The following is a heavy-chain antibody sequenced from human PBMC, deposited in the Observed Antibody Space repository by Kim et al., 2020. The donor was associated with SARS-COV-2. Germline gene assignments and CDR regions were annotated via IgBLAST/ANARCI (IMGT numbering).Heavy chain of an antibody. V-gene: IGHV3-21*01. CDR2: ISTSSSYL. J-gene: IGHJ4*02. D-gene: IGHD3-16*01. Sequence: GGSLRLSCAASGFTFSSYSLNWVRQAPGKGLEWVSSISTSSSYLYYADSVKGRFTISRDNARNSLYLQMNSLRVEDTAVYYCARDLGSHGPPYYLDYWGQGRLVTVS. CDR1: GFTFSSYS. CDR3: ARDLGSHGPPYYLDY.